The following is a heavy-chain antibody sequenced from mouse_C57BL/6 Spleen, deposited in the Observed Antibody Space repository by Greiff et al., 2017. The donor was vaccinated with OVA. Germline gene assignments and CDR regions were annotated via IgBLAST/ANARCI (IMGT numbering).Heavy chain of an antibody. V-gene: IGHV1-69*01. J-gene: IGHJ1*03. CDR2: IDPSAGCT. CDR1: GYTFTSYW. Sequence: QVQLQQPGAELVMPGASVKLSCKASGYTFTSYWMHWVKQRPGQGLEWIGDIDPSAGCTTYNRKFKGKSTLTVDKSSSTAYMQLSSLTSEDSAVYYGARWDNTVVATGYFDDWGTGTTVTVSS. CDR3: ARWDNTVVATGYFDD. D-gene: IGHD1-1*01.